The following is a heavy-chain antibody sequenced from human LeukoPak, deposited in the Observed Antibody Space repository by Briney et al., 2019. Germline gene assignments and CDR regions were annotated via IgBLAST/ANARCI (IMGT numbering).Heavy chain of an antibody. CDR1: GYTFTGYY. D-gene: IGHD4-17*01. V-gene: IGHV1-2*02. CDR3: ASRFMGGYGDYEGTYFDY. CDR2: INPNSGGT. Sequence: ASVKVSCKASGYTFTGYYMHWVRQAPGQGLEWMGWINPNSGGTNYAQKFQGRVTMTRDTSISTAYMELSRLRSDDTAVYYCASRFMGGYGDYEGTYFDYWGQGTLVTVSS. J-gene: IGHJ4*02.